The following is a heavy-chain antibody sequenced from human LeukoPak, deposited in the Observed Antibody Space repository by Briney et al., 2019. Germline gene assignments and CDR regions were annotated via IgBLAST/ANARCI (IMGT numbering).Heavy chain of an antibody. CDR3: AKDHHGDQNWFDP. V-gene: IGHV3-23*01. CDR1: GFTFSSYA. Sequence: GGSLRLSCAASGFTFSSYALSWVRQAPGKGLEWVSAISGSGASTYYADSVEGRFTISRDNSKNTLYLQIAGLRAEDTAVYYCAKDHHGDQNWFDPWAREPWSPSPQ. J-gene: IGHJ5*02. D-gene: IGHD2-21*02. CDR2: ISGSGAST.